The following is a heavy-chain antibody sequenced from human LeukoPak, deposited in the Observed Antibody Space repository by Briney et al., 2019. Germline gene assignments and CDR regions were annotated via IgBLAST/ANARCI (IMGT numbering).Heavy chain of an antibody. CDR2: INPSGGST. V-gene: IGHV1-46*01. J-gene: IGHJ4*02. Sequence: ASVRVSCEAPGYTFTSYYMHWVRQAPGQGLEWMGIINPSGGSTSYAQKFQGRVTMTRNTSIGTAYMELSSLRSEDTAVYYCARGHLYCRSTSCYKFFDYWGQGTLVTVSS. CDR3: ARGHLYCRSTSCYKFFDY. CDR1: GYTFTSYY. D-gene: IGHD2-2*02.